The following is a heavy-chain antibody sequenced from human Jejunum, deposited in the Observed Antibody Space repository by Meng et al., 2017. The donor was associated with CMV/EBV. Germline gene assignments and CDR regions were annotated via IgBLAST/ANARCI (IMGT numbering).Heavy chain of an antibody. CDR1: GYTFASYG. D-gene: IGHD3-10*01. J-gene: IGHJ4*02. CDR2: FVNNVDT. V-gene: IGHV1-18*01. CDR3: ARGTPGRSYSDY. Sequence: QVHLLQSGAGVKKPGASVRVPCEASGYTFASYGISWLRQAPGQGLEWMGWFVNNVDTYSAQKFQGRVTMTTDTHTSTAFMELRSLRSDDTAVYYCARGTPGRSYSDYWGQGTLVTVSS.